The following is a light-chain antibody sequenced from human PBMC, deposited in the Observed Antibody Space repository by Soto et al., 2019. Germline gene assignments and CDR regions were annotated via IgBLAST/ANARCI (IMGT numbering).Light chain of an antibody. Sequence: DIQMTQSPSTLSATVGDRVTITCWASQSISTWLAWYQQKPGKAPELLIYKATSLKSGVQSRFSRSGSGIEFTLTIINLQPNDFATYYCQQYNMYWTFGQGTKVEIK. V-gene: IGKV1-5*03. CDR2: KAT. CDR1: QSISTW. J-gene: IGKJ1*01. CDR3: QQYNMYWT.